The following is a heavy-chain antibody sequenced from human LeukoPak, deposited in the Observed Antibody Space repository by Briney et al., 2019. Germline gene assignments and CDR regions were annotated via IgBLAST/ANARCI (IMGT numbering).Heavy chain of an antibody. J-gene: IGHJ4*02. D-gene: IGHD4-17*01. Sequence: GGSLRLSCAASGFTFDDYAMHWVRQAPGKGLEWVSGISWNSGSIGYADSVKGRFTISRDNAKNSLYLRMNSLRAEDTALYYCAKTPDYGDDYYFDYWGQGTLVTVSS. CDR3: AKTPDYGDDYYFDY. CDR2: ISWNSGSI. V-gene: IGHV3-9*01. CDR1: GFTFDDYA.